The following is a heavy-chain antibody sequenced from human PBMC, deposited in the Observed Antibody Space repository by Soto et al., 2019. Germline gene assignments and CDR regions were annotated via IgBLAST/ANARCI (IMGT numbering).Heavy chain of an antibody. CDR1: GGTFSSYA. CDR2: IIPIFGTA. J-gene: IGHJ4*02. D-gene: IGHD1-26*01. V-gene: IGHV1-69*13. CDR3: AYVSGSYLGY. Sequence: GASVKVSCKASGGTFSSYAISCVRQAPGQGLEWMGGIIPIFGTANYAQKFQGRVTITADESTSTAYMGLSSLRSEDTAVYYCAYVSGSYLGYWGQGTLVTVSS.